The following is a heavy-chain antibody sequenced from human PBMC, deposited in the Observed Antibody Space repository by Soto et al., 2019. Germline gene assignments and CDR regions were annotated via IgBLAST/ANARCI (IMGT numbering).Heavy chain of an antibody. CDR3: ARTTSGISIGSYSHALPPYFDP. V-gene: IGHV4-39*01. D-gene: IGHD3-9*01. CDR1: GGSISRSEYY. Sequence: QLQLQESGPGLVRPSETLSLSCTVSGGSISRSEYYWGWIRQPPGKGLEWIGRIYNSGITRYNPSLKSRVTMSVDTSKNQYSLKLSSVIAADTAVYYCARTTSGISIGSYSHALPPYFDPWGQGTLVTVSS. J-gene: IGHJ5*02. CDR2: IYNSGIT.